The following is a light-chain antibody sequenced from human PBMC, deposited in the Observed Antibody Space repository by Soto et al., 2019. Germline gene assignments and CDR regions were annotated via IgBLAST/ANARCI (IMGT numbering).Light chain of an antibody. CDR2: QDS. V-gene: IGLV3-1*01. CDR3: QAWEV. J-gene: IGLJ2*01. CDR1: KLGDKY. Sequence: SYELTQPPSVSVSPGQTASITCSGDKLGDKYACWYQQKPGQSPVLVIYQDSKRPSGIPERFSGSNSGNTATLTISGTQAMDEADYYCQAWEVFGGGTRSPS.